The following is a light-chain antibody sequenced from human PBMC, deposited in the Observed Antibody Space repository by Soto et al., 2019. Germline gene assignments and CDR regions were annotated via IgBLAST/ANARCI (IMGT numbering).Light chain of an antibody. CDR2: DAS. CDR1: QSIGTW. J-gene: IGKJ1*01. V-gene: IGKV1-5*01. CDR3: QQYSTSSRT. Sequence: DIQMTQFPDTLPASVGDRVTITCRASQSIGTWLAWYQQKPGEAPKLLIYDASALPRGVPSRFSGSGSGTKFTLTIASLQPDDFATYYCQQYSTSSRTFGQGTKVDIK.